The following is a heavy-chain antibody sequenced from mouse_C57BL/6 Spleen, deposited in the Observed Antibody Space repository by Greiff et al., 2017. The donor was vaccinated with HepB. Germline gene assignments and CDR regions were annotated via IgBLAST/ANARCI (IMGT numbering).Heavy chain of an antibody. CDR3: AGDYGDYAMDY. CDR2: ISSGGSYT. V-gene: IGHV5-6*01. Sequence: EVHLVESGGDLVKPGGSLKLSCAASGFTFSSYGMSWVRQTPDKRLEWVATISSGGSYTYYPDSVKGRFTISRDNAKNTLYLQMSSLKSEDTAMYYCAGDYGDYAMDYWGQGTSVTVSS. J-gene: IGHJ4*01. D-gene: IGHD2-4*01. CDR1: GFTFSSYG.